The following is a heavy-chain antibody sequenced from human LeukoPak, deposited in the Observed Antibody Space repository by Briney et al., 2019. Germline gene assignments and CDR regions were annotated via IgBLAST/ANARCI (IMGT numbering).Heavy chain of an antibody. Sequence: PSETLSLTCTVSGGSISSYYWSWIRQSAGKGLEWIGRIYTSGSTNYNPSLKSRVTMSVDTSKNQFSLKLSSVTAADTAVYYCARDRYDSSGYHLHMDVWGKGTTVTVSS. J-gene: IGHJ6*03. CDR2: IYTSGST. D-gene: IGHD3-22*01. CDR3: ARDRYDSSGYHLHMDV. CDR1: GGSISSYY. V-gene: IGHV4-4*07.